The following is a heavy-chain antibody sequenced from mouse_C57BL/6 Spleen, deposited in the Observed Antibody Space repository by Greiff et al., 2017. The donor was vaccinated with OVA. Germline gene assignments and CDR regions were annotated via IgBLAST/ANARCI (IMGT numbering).Heavy chain of an antibody. V-gene: IGHV5-17*01. J-gene: IGHJ2*01. CDR2: ISSGSSTI. CDR1: GFTFSDYG. Sequence: EVQLEESGGGLVKPGGSLKISCAASGFTFSDYGMHWVRQAPEKGLEWVAYISSGSSTIYYADTVKGRFTISRDNAKNTLFLQMTSLKSDDTAMYYWARGITTVVATGVDYWGQGTTLTVSS. CDR3: ARGITTVVATGVDY. D-gene: IGHD1-1*01.